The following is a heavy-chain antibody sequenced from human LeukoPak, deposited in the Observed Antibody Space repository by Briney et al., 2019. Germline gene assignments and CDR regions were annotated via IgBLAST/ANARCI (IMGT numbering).Heavy chain of an antibody. V-gene: IGHV3-74*01. Sequence: GGSLRLSCEASGFTFSNHWMHWVRQVPGKGLVWVSRTDGGASSTSYADAVKGRFFISRDNGKSTLYLQMNSLRVEDTAVYYCARGPGSTGGAYVGDYWGHGTLVTVSS. CDR2: TDGGASST. J-gene: IGHJ4*01. CDR3: ARGPGSTGGAYVGDY. CDR1: GFTFSNHW. D-gene: IGHD4-23*01.